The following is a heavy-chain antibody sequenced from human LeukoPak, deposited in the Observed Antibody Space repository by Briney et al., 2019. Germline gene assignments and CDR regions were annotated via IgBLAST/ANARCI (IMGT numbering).Heavy chain of an antibody. V-gene: IGHV3-23*01. CDR3: AKDQGYSSSFSGSDR. Sequence: PGGSLRLSCAASGFKSSYYAMTWVRQAPGKGLEWVSVISNGGGSRYYADSVKGRFTISRDNSKNTLYLQMNSLRVEDTAVYYCAKDQGYSSSFSGSDRWGQGTLVTVSS. CDR2: ISNGGGSR. CDR1: GFKSSYYA. D-gene: IGHD6-6*01. J-gene: IGHJ5*02.